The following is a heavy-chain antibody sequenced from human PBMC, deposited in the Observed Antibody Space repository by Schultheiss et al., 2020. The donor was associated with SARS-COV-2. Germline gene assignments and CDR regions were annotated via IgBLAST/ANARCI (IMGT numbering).Heavy chain of an antibody. CDR2: INPNSGGT. V-gene: IGHV1-2*02. CDR3: ARCYGDYVVDLGFDI. CDR1: GYTFTGYY. D-gene: IGHD4-17*01. J-gene: IGHJ4*02. Sequence: ASVKVSCKASGYTFTGYYMHWVRQAPGQGLEWMGWINPNSGGTNYAQKFQGRVTMTRDTSISTAYMELSRLRSDDTAVYYCARCYGDYVVDLGFDIWGQGTLVTVSS.